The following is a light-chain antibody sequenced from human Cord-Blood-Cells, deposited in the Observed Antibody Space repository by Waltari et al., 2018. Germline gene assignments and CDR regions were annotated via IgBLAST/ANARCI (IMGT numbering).Light chain of an antibody. CDR1: QSVLYSSNNKNY. CDR3: QQYYSTPYT. CDR2: WAA. J-gene: IGKJ2*01. Sequence: DLVMTQSPDSLAVSLGERATLNCKSSQSVLYSSNNKNYLAWYQQKPGQPPKLLIYWAASRESGVPDRFSGSGSWTDFTLTISSLQAEDVAVYYCQQYYSTPYTFGQGTKLEIK. V-gene: IGKV4-1*01.